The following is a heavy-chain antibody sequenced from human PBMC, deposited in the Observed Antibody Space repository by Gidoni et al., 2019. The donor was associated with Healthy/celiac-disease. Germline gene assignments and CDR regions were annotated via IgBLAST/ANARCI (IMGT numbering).Heavy chain of an antibody. V-gene: IGHV1-2*04. CDR2: INPNSGGT. Sequence: VPLVQSGAAVKKPGASVKVSCKASGYPFTGYSMHWGRQAPGQGLEWMGWINPNSGGTNYAQKGKGWVTMTRETSIRTAYMELSRLRSDDKAVDDWARVGRGENSSSWSFDYGGQGTLVTVSS. D-gene: IGHD6-13*01. CDR3: ARVGRGENSSSWSFDY. J-gene: IGHJ4*02. CDR1: GYPFTGYS.